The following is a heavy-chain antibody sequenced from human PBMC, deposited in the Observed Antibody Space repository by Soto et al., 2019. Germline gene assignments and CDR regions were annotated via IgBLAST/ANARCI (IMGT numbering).Heavy chain of an antibody. D-gene: IGHD1-26*01. V-gene: IGHV1-69*01. CDR1: GGTFSSYA. CDR3: AREPVPYSGSFLYYYYYYGMDV. Sequence: QVQLVQSGAEVKKPESSVKVSCKASGGTFSSYAISWVRQAPGQGLEWMGGIIPIFGTENYAQKFQGRVTITTDESTSTAYMVLRSMRHEDTAVSYCAREPVPYSGSFLYYYYYYGMDVWWRGTTVTFSS. CDR2: IIPIFGTE. J-gene: IGHJ6*01.